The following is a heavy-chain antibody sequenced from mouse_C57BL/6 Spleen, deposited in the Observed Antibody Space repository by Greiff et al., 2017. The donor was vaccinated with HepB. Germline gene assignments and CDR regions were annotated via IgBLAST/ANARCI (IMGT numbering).Heavy chain of an antibody. V-gene: IGHV1-69*01. D-gene: IGHD2-5*01. J-gene: IGHJ3*01. CDR1: GYTFTSYW. Sequence: QVQLQQPGAELVMPGASVKLSCKASGYTFTSYWMHWVKQRPGQGLEWIGEIDPSDSYTNYNQKFKGKSTLTVDKSSSTAYMQRSSLTSEDSAVYYCARSDYYRNPFAYWGPVTLVTVAA. CDR3: ARSDYYRNPFAY. CDR2: IDPSDSYT.